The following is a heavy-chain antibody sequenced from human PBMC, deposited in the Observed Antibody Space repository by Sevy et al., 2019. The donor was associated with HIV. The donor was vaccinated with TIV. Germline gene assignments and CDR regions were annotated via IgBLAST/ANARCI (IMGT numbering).Heavy chain of an antibody. V-gene: IGHV4-59*13. J-gene: IGHJ4*02. CDR3: ARVGLARYFFDS. CDR2: IYSSGST. Sequence: SETLSLTCTVSGGSMSSYYWSWIRQPPGKGLEWVGYIYSSGSTNYNPALKSRVTISVDTSKNQFSLKLSSVTAADTAMYYCARVGLARYFFDSWGQGNLVTVSS. CDR1: GGSMSSYY.